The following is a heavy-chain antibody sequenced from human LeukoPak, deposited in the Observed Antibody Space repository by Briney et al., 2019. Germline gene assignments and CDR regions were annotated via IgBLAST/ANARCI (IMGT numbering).Heavy chain of an antibody. V-gene: IGHV3-30-3*01. Sequence: GGSLRLSCAASGFTFSSYAMHWVRQAPGKGLEWVAVISYDGSNKYYADSVKGRFTISRDNSKNTLYLQMNSLTPEDTAVYYCTRDLAAAATWGQGTLVTVSS. D-gene: IGHD6-13*01. CDR1: GFTFSSYA. CDR2: ISYDGSNK. J-gene: IGHJ5*02. CDR3: TRDLAAAAT.